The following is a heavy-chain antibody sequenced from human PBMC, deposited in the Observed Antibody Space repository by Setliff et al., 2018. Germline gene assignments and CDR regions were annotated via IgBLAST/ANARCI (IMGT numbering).Heavy chain of an antibody. Sequence: PGGSLRLSCAASGLTFSTHSMNWVRQAPGKGLEWVSSISRSSTYIYYADSMKGRFTISRDNAKNSLYLQMNSLRAEDTAVYYCASAGHSGSWFPFDAFHIWGQGTMVTVSS. D-gene: IGHD6-13*01. CDR1: GLTFSTHS. V-gene: IGHV3-21*01. CDR3: ASAGHSGSWFPFDAFHI. CDR2: ISRSSTYI. J-gene: IGHJ3*02.